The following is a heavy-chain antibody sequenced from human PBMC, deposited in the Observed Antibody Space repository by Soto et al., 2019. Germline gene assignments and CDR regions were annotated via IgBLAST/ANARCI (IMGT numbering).Heavy chain of an antibody. CDR2: IVVGSGNT. CDR1: GFTFTSSA. CDR3: AADPRRDIVLVPAAMTDTAMVTDGDYGMEV. Sequence: SVKVSCKASGFTFTSSAVQWVRQARGQRLEWIGWIVVGSGNTNYAQKFQERVTITRDMSTSTAYMELSSLRSEDTAVYYCAADPRRDIVLVPAAMTDTAMVTDGDYGMEVWGQGTTVTVSS. J-gene: IGHJ6*02. V-gene: IGHV1-58*01. D-gene: IGHD2-2*01.